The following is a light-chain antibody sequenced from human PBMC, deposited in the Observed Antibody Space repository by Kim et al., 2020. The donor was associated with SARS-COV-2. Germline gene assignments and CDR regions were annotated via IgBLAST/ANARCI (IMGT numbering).Light chain of an antibody. Sequence: SSELTQDPAVSVALGQTVRITCQGDSLRSYYASWYQQKAGQAPVVVIYGKNNRPSGIPDRFSGSRSGNTASLTITRAQAEDEADYYCNSRDSTTNHLVFG. V-gene: IGLV3-19*01. CDR1: SLRSYY. CDR3: NSRDSTTNHLV. J-gene: IGLJ2*01. CDR2: GKN.